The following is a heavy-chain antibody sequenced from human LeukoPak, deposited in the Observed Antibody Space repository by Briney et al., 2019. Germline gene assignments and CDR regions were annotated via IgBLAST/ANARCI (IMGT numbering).Heavy chain of an antibody. CDR3: ARRWDSSGWPFDY. CDR2: IYSGGST. J-gene: IGHJ4*02. Sequence: GGSLRLSCAASGFTVSSNYMSWVRQAPGKGLEWVSVIYSGGSTYYADSVKGRFTISRDNSKNTLYLQMNSLRAEDTAVYYCARRWDSSGWPFDYWGQGTLVTVSS. D-gene: IGHD6-19*01. V-gene: IGHV3-66*01. CDR1: GFTVSSNY.